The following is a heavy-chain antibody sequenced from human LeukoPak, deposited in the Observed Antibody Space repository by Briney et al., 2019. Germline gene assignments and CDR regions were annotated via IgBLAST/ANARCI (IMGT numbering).Heavy chain of an antibody. V-gene: IGHV5-51*01. D-gene: IGHD2-15*01. J-gene: IGHJ6*02. CDR1: GYRFIDYW. Sequence: GESLKISCKGPGYRFIDYWIGWVRQMPGKGLEWMGIILPGDSDIKYSPSFQGQVTISADNSISTAYLQWSSLKASDTAMYYCVRHGLKGCSGGRCFPAFYYYGPDVWGQGSTLT. CDR2: ILPGDSDI. CDR3: VRHGLKGCSGGRCFPAFYYYGPDV.